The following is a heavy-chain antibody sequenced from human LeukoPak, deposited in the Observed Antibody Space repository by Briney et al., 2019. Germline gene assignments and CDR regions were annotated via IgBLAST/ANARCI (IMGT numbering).Heavy chain of an antibody. CDR3: TSRYDFWSGYFQGYYFDF. D-gene: IGHD3-3*01. Sequence: GGSLRLSCAAPGLTFTNYWMHWVRQAPGKGLESVAYIHPDGTEKYYMESLGGRFAISRDNAKNSLYLQMSNLRDEDTAVYYSTSRYDFWSGYFQGYYFDFWGQGSLVTVSS. J-gene: IGHJ4*02. CDR1: GLTFTNYW. CDR2: IHPDGTEK. V-gene: IGHV3-7*01.